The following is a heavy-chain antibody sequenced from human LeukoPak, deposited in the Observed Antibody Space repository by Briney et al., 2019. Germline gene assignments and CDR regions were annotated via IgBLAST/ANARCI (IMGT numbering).Heavy chain of an antibody. CDR3: ARGGSYLSAFDI. V-gene: IGHV3-53*01. D-gene: IGHD1-26*01. CDR1: GFTVSSNY. CDR2: IYSGGST. J-gene: IGHJ3*02. Sequence: GGSLRLSCAASGFTVSSNYMSWVRQAPGKGLEWVSIIYSGGSTFYADSVKGRFTISRDNSKNTLYLQMNSLRAEDTAVYYYARGGSYLSAFDIWGQGTMVTVSS.